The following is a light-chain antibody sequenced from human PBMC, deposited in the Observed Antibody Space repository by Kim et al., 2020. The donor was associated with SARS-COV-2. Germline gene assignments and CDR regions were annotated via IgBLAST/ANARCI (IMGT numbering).Light chain of an antibody. J-gene: IGLJ1*01. V-gene: IGLV2-11*01. Sequence: SPGQSVTISCTGTSTDSYNSVSWYQHHPGKAPKLIICDVNNRPSGVPDRFSGSKSGTTASLTISGLQAEDETDYYCSSYAGSYTWVFGTGTKVTVL. CDR3: SSYAGSYTWV. CDR2: DVN. CDR1: STDSYNS.